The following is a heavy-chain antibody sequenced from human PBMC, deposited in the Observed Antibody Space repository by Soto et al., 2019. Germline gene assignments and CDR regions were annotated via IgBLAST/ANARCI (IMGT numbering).Heavy chain of an antibody. CDR3: ARRDIDNWNQGHAFAF. D-gene: IGHD1-20*01. CDR1: GYTFTSYA. CDR2: INAGNGNT. J-gene: IGHJ3*01. Sequence: ASVKVSCKASGYTFTSYAMHWVRQAPGQRLEWMGWINAGNGNTKYSQKFQGRVTITRDTSASTAYMELSSLRSEDTAVYYCARRDIDNWNQGHAFAFWGQGTMVTVSS. V-gene: IGHV1-3*01.